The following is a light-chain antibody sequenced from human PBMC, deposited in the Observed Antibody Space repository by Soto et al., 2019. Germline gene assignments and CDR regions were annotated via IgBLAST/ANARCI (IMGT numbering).Light chain of an antibody. J-gene: IGKJ2*01. CDR3: QQSLTIPYT. CDR1: QTISTH. Sequence: DIQMTQSPSSLSASVGDRVTITCRASQTISTHLNWYQQKPGKAPKLLIYAASTLQSVVPSRFSGSGSGTDFTITINSLQPEDFATYYCQQSLTIPYTFGQGTKLEIK. CDR2: AAS. V-gene: IGKV1-39*01.